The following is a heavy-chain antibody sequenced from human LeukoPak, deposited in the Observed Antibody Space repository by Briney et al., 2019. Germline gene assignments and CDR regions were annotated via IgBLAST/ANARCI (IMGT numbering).Heavy chain of an antibody. CDR3: ARQFSGWTTY. V-gene: IGHV3-48*02. D-gene: IGHD6-19*01. CDR1: GFTFSNYY. Sequence: GGSLRLSCAASGFTFSNYYMNWVRQAPGKGLEWVSSISPSSSAIYYADSVKGRFTISRDNAENSVYLQMNSLRDEDTAVYYCARQFSGWTTYWGQGTLVTVSS. CDR2: ISPSSSAI. J-gene: IGHJ4*02.